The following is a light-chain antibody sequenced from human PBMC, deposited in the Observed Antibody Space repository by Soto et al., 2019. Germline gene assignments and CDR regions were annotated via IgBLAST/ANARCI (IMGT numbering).Light chain of an antibody. V-gene: IGKV1-5*03. CDR2: KAS. CDR1: QSISSW. CDR3: QQYDTYPRT. J-gene: IGKJ1*01. Sequence: DTQMTHSPSTLSASVGDRVTITCRASQSISSWLAWYQQKPGKAPKLLIYKASDLGGGVPSRFSGSGSGTEFTLTISSLQPDDFATYYCQQYDTYPRTFGQGTKVDIK.